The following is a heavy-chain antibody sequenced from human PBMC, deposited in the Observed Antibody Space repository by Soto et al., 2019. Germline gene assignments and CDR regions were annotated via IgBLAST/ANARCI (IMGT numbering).Heavy chain of an antibody. Sequence: GGSLRLSCAASGFTFSSYGMHWVRQAPGKGLEWVAVIWYDGSNKYYADSVKGRFTISRDNSKNTLYLQMNSLRAEDTAVYYCARCSPPYSSSFLYRYYYMDVWGKGTTVTVS. CDR1: GFTFSSYG. CDR2: IWYDGSNK. CDR3: ARCSPPYSSSFLYRYYYMDV. J-gene: IGHJ6*03. D-gene: IGHD6-13*01. V-gene: IGHV3-33*01.